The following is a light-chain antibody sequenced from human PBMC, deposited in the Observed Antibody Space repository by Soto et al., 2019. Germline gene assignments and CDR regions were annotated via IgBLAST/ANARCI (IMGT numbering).Light chain of an antibody. Sequence: QSVLTQPASVSGSPGQAITISCTGTTSDIGRFNYVSWYQHHPGKAPKLMIYDVSNRPSGLSNRFSGSKSGNTASLIISGLQTEDEADYYCASYTPSSTVVFGGGTKLTVL. V-gene: IGLV2-14*03. CDR2: DVS. CDR1: TSDIGRFNY. J-gene: IGLJ2*01. CDR3: ASYTPSSTVV.